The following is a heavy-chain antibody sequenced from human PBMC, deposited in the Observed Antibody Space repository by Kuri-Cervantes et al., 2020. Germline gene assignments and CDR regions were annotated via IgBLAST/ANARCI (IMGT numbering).Heavy chain of an antibody. CDR3: ARGEEYMDV. CDR1: GFTFSYAW. Sequence: GGSLTLSCAASGFTFSYAWMSWVRQAPGKGLEWVGRIKSKTDGGTTDYAAPVKGRFTISREYSKSITYPQMNSLRAEDTAVYYCARGEEYMDVWGKGTTVTVSS. CDR2: IKSKTDGGTT. J-gene: IGHJ6*03. V-gene: IGHV3-15*01. D-gene: IGHD1-26*01.